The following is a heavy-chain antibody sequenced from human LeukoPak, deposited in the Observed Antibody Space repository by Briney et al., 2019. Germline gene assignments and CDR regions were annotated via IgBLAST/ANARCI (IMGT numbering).Heavy chain of an antibody. CDR2: IFYSGTT. CDR1: GGSMTGYY. CDR3: SRSEGVYYPSGSSGSFYPHWFDP. Sequence: SETLSLTCSVSGGSMTGYYWSWIQQPPGKGVEWIGYIFYSGTTKYNPSLNSRVTISLDMSQNQFSLKMTSVTAADTAVYYCSRSEGVYYPSGSSGSFYPHWFDPWGQGILVTVSS. D-gene: IGHD3-10*01. J-gene: IGHJ5*02. V-gene: IGHV4-59*01.